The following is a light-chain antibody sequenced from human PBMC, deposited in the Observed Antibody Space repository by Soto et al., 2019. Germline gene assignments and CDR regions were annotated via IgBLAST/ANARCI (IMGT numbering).Light chain of an antibody. Sequence: EIVLTQSPATLSLSPGERATLSCRANVSISNYLAWYQQKPGQAPRLLIYDASNRAAGVPARFSASGSGTDFTLTISSLEPEDFAVYYCQQRSNWPPLTFGGGTKVEIK. J-gene: IGKJ4*01. CDR1: VSISNY. V-gene: IGKV3-11*01. CDR3: QQRSNWPPLT. CDR2: DAS.